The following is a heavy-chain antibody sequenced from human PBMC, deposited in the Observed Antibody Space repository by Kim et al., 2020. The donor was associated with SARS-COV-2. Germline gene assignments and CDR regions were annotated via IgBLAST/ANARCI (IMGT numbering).Heavy chain of an antibody. J-gene: IGHJ5*02. CDR1: GGSISSSSYY. Sequence: SETLSLTCTVSGGSISSSSYYWGWIRQPPGKGLEWIGSIYYSGSTYYNPSLKSRVTISVDTSKNQFSLKLSSVTAADTAVYYCARDSYAYSGYDDWFDPWGQGTLVTVSS. D-gene: IGHD5-12*01. CDR2: IYYSGST. V-gene: IGHV4-39*07. CDR3: ARDSYAYSGYDDWFDP.